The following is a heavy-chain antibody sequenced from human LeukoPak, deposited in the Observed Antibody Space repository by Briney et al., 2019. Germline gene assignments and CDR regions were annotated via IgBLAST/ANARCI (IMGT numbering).Heavy chain of an antibody. CDR2: IYTGGST. CDR3: ARFSSSWYYFDY. Sequence: SETLSLTCTVSGGSISSGSYYWSWIRQPAGKGLEWIGRIYTGGSTNYNPSLKSRVTISVDTSKNQFSLKLSSVTAADTAVYYCARFSSSWYYFDYWGQGTLVTVSS. CDR1: GGSISSGSYY. J-gene: IGHJ4*02. V-gene: IGHV4-61*02. D-gene: IGHD6-13*01.